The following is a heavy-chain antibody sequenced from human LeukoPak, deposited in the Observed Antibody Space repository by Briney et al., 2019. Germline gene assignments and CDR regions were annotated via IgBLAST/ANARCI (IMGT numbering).Heavy chain of an antibody. J-gene: IGHJ3*02. V-gene: IGHV3-48*02. CDR2: ISSSSSTI. D-gene: IGHD2-2*01. CDR3: ARETVVVPAAMSWRAFDI. Sequence: GGSLRLSCAASGFTFSSYSMNWVRQAPGKGLEGVSYISSSSSTIYYADSVKGRFTISRDNAKNSLYLQMNSLRDEDTAVYYCARETVVVPAAMSWRAFDIWGQGTMVTVSS. CDR1: GFTFSSYS.